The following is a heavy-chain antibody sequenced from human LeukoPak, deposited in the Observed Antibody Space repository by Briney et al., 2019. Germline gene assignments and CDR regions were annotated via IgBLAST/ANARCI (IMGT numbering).Heavy chain of an antibody. CDR3: ARGPRGFDP. CDR1: GFAVSSND. Sequence: PGGSLRLSCAASGFAVSSNDMSWVRQAPAKGLEWISVIYSGGTTYNADSVKGRFTVSRDNSKNTLYLQMSSLRADDTAVYYCARGPRGFDPWGQGTLVTVSS. CDR2: IYSGGTT. J-gene: IGHJ5*02. V-gene: IGHV3-53*01.